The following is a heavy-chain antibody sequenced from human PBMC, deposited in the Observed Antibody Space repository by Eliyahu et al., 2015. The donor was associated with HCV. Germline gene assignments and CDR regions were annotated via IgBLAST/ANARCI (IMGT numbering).Heavy chain of an antibody. CDR3: ASGGGGIAVAGTGGWFDP. CDR2: IHYSGST. V-gene: IGHV4-59*01. D-gene: IGHD6-19*01. J-gene: IGHJ5*02. Sequence: QVQLQESGPGLVKPSETLSLTCTVXGCSITTYYWXWIRQPPGKGLXWIGYIHYSGSTNYNPSLKSRVSISVDTSKNQFSLNLTSVTAADTAVYYCASGGGGIAVAGTGGWFDPWGQGTLVTVSS. CDR1: GCSITTYY.